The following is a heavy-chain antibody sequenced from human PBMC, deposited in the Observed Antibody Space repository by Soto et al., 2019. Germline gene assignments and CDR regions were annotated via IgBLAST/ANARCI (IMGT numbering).Heavy chain of an antibody. CDR3: AKGRAIYCPGCTQDY. CDR1: AFTFSSYA. V-gene: IGHV3-23*01. D-gene: IGHD3-3*01. J-gene: IGHJ4*02. Sequence: EVQLLESGGGLAQPGGSLRLSCAASAFTFSSYAMSWVRQAPGKGLEWVSAVSGSGDRTYYADSVKGRFTISRDNSKNTLYLQMNSLRAEDTAVYYCAKGRAIYCPGCTQDYWGQGTLVTVSS. CDR2: VSGSGDRT.